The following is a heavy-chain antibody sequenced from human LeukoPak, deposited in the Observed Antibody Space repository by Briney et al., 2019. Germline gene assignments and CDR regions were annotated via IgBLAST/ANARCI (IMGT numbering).Heavy chain of an antibody. J-gene: IGHJ4*02. Sequence: GRSLRLSCAASGFTFSNYAIHWVRQAPGKGXXXXXLISYDGSXKYYADSVKGRFTISRDNSKNTLYLQMNSLRADDTAVYYCAREDSSGYYYFDYWGQGTLVTVSP. CDR3: AREDSSGYYYFDY. CDR2: ISYDGSXK. V-gene: IGHV3-30-3*01. CDR1: GFTFSNYA. D-gene: IGHD3-22*01.